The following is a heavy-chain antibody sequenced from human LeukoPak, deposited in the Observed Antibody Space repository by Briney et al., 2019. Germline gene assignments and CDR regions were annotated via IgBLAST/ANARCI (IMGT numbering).Heavy chain of an antibody. CDR1: GVSISSSEW. V-gene: IGHV4-4*02. CDR3: ARDTISGHFDY. D-gene: IGHD6-25*01. J-gene: IGHJ4*02. CDR2: IHRDGRT. Sequence: SETLSLTCAVSGVSISSSEWWIWVRQPPGQGLEWIGEIHRDGRTSYNPSLKSRVTMSVDTSKKQFSLKLSSVTAADTAVYYCARDTISGHFDYWGQGTLVTVSS.